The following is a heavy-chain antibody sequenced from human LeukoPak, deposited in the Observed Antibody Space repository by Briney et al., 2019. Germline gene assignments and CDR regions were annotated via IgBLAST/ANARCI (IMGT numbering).Heavy chain of an antibody. CDR3: AKDDGSVYLDY. D-gene: IGHD3-22*01. J-gene: IGHJ4*02. Sequence: GGTLRFSCAASGFTFSTYAMSWVRQAPGKGLEWVSTISGSGGSTYYADSVKGRFTISRDNSKNTLYLQMKSLRAEDTAVYYGAKDDGSVYLDYWAQGPLVTVSS. CDR2: ISGSGGST. CDR1: GFTFSTYA. V-gene: IGHV3-23*01.